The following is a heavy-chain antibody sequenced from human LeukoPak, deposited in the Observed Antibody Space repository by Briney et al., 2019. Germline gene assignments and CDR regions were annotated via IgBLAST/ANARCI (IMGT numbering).Heavy chain of an antibody. CDR3: ARDGGLTIVRGVVDL. J-gene: IGHJ5*02. D-gene: IGHD3-10*01. Sequence: SETLSLTCIVSGGSVSSSNWWTWIRQTPGKGLEWIGEIFHTGHTNYNPSLKSRVTISVDKSSNHFSLNLNSVTAADTAVYYCARDGGLTIVRGVVDLWGQGTLVTVSS. V-gene: IGHV4-4*02. CDR2: IFHTGHT. CDR1: GGSVSSSNW.